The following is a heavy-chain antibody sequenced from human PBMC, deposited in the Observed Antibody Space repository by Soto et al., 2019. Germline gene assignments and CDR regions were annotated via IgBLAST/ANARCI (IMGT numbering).Heavy chain of an antibody. D-gene: IGHD3-22*01. J-gene: IGHJ4*02. CDR3: ARGGSGYYDISGYYPLDY. V-gene: IGHV4-30-2*01. CDR1: GGSISSGTHS. Sequence: PSETLSLTCSVSGGSISSGTHSWSLIPQPPRKGLEWIGYIYRTGTSYYNPSLESRMTLSVEKSKNQFSLKLRSVTAADTAVYYCARGGSGYYDISGYYPLDYWGQGTLVTVSS. CDR2: IYRTGTS.